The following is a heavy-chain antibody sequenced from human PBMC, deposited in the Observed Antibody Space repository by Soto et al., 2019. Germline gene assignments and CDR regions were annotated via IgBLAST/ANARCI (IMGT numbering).Heavy chain of an antibody. J-gene: IGHJ6*02. CDR3: ASGGIAPGYGLDF. CDR1: GGTFNSYK. Sequence: PXETLPLSVTVSGGTFNSYKYHWVRQGPGQGLEWVSTIGIADNRYYLSSVKSRFTISRDDAENYLYLQMNSLKAGDTAVYYCASGGIAPGYGLDFWGQGTTVTVSS. D-gene: IGHD6-13*01. CDR2: IGIADNR. V-gene: IGHV3-13*04.